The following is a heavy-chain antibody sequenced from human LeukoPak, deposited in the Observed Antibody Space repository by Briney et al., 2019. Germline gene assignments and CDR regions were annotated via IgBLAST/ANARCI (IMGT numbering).Heavy chain of an antibody. CDR2: IKDDGSHT. CDR3: ARGSGIITGIDE. V-gene: IGHV3-74*01. CDR1: GFTFSSHW. Sequence: GSLRLSCAASGFTFSSHWMHWVRQAPGKGLVWVSRIKDDGSHTNYADSVKGRFTISRDNAKNTLSLQMNSLRAEDTAVYYCARGSGIITGIDEWGQGTLVTASS. J-gene: IGHJ4*02. D-gene: IGHD6-25*01.